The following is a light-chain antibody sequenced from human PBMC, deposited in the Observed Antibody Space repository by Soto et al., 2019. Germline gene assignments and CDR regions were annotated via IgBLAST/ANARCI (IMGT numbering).Light chain of an antibody. CDR2: GAS. V-gene: IGKV3-20*01. CDR1: ETIRSNY. CDR3: QQYGSSPPDT. J-gene: IGKJ3*01. Sequence: EIVLTQSPGTLSSSPGEGVTLSCRASETIRSNYLAWYQKKPGQAPRLLIFGASTRATGIPDKFSGSGSGTDSTLTISSLEPEDFAEYYCQQYGSSPPDTFGPGT.